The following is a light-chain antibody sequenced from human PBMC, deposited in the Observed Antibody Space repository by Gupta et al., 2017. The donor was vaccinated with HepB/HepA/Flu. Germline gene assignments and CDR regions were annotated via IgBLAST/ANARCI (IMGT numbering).Light chain of an antibody. CDR3: QQYNYWPPAT. V-gene: IGKV3-15*01. J-gene: IGKJ1*01. CDR2: DAS. Sequence: EIVMTQSPATLSVSPGKRVTLSCRASRSAGSKLAWYQQKPGQGPRLLIYDASTRATGVPARFSGSGSGTEFTLTIGSLQSEDFAVYYCQQYNYWPPATFGQGTKVEIK. CDR1: RSAGSK.